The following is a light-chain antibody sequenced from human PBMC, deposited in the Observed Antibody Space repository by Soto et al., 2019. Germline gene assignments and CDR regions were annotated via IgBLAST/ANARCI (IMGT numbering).Light chain of an antibody. CDR1: QSISSY. CDR3: QQSYSHPVT. Sequence: DIKMTQSQSSLSASVGDRVTITCRASQSISSYLNWYQHRPGKAPRLLIYGASSLHSGVPSRFSCSASGSDFTLTIRSLQPEDFATYYCQQSYSHPVTFGQGTKV. CDR2: GAS. J-gene: IGKJ1*01. V-gene: IGKV1-39*01.